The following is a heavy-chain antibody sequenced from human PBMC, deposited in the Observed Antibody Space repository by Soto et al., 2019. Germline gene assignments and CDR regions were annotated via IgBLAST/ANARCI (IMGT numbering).Heavy chain of an antibody. Sequence: PGGSLRLSCAASGFTFTDHYMDWVRQAPGKGLEWVGRPRKNSTGYSTEYAASVKGRFTISRDDSKNTLYLQMHSLKSEDTAIYYCARVLERGAADFWGRGTLVTVSS. CDR1: GFTFTDHY. J-gene: IGHJ4*02. V-gene: IGHV3-72*01. CDR3: ARVLERGAADF. D-gene: IGHD1-26*01. CDR2: PRKNSTGYST.